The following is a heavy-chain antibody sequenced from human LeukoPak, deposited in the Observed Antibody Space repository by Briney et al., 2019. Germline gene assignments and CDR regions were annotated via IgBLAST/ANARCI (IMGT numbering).Heavy chain of an antibody. J-gene: IGHJ4*02. CDR2: INSDGSST. V-gene: IGHV3-74*01. D-gene: IGHD1-26*01. Sequence: GGSLRLSCAASGFTFSSCWMHWVRQAPGKGLVWVSRINSDGSSTSYADSVKGRFTISRDNAKNTLYLQMNSVRAEDTAVYYCARARGSARFDYWGQGTLVTVSS. CDR3: ARARGSARFDY. CDR1: GFTFSSCW.